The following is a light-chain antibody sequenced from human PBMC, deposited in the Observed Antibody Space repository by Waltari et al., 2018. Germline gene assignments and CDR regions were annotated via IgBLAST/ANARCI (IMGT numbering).Light chain of an antibody. CDR1: ESVSRA. Sequence: IALTPSPGTLSLPVGERATVSCRASESVSRALAWYQQNPGQSPRLLIYCASTRATGIPDRFSGSGSGTDFSLTISRLEPDDFAVYYCQHYLRLPVTFGQGTTVEI. V-gene: IGKV3-20*01. CDR2: CAS. CDR3: QHYLRLPVT. J-gene: IGKJ1*01.